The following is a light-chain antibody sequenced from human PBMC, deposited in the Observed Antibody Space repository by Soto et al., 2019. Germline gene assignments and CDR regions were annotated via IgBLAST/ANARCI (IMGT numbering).Light chain of an antibody. Sequence: QSALTQPASVSGSPGQSITISCTGTSSDIGGYKHVSWYQQHPDKAPKLMIYEVTDRPSGVSNRFSGSKSGNTASLTISGLQAEDEADYYCSSYTSSRTYVFGPGTKLTVL. V-gene: IGLV2-14*01. CDR2: EVT. CDR3: SSYTSSRTYV. CDR1: SSDIGGYKH. J-gene: IGLJ1*01.